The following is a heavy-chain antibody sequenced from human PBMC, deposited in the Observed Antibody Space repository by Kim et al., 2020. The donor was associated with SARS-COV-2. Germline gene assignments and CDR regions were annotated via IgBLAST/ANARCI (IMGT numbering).Heavy chain of an antibody. J-gene: IGHJ4*02. V-gene: IGHV3-23*01. CDR3: ARQPGFHRNYFDY. D-gene: IGHD1-1*01. Sequence: GGYLRLSCAASGFTFSSHAVNWVRQAPGKGLEWVSVIGGSGENRYYGDSVKGRFTISRDNSKNTVYLQMDSLRAEDTAVYYCARQPGFHRNYFDYWGQG. CDR2: IGGSGENR. CDR1: GFTFSSHA.